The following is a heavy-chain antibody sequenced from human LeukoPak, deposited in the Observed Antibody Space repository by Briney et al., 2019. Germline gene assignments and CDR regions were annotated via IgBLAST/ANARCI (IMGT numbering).Heavy chain of an antibody. D-gene: IGHD3-22*01. V-gene: IGHV3-30*18. Sequence: PGRSLRLSCAASGFTFSSYGMHWVRQAPGKGLEWVAVTSYDGSNKYYADSVKGRFTISRDNSKNTLYLQMNSLRAEDTAVYYCAKDGGVYYYDSSGYELGYWGQGTLVTVSS. CDR2: TSYDGSNK. CDR3: AKDGGVYYYDSSGYELGY. J-gene: IGHJ4*02. CDR1: GFTFSSYG.